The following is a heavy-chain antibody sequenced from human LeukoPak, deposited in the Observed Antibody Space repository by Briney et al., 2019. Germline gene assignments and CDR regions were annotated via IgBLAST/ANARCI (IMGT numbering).Heavy chain of an antibody. CDR3: AKDRLDYYYYYMDV. J-gene: IGHJ6*03. V-gene: IGHV3-23*01. Sequence: GGSLRLSCAASGFTFSSYAMSWVRQAPGKGLEWVSLISGSGGTTYYADSVKGRFTISRDNSKNTLYLQMDSLRAEDTAVYYCAKDRLDYYYYYMDVWGKGTTVTVSS. CDR2: ISGSGGTT. CDR1: GFTFSSYA.